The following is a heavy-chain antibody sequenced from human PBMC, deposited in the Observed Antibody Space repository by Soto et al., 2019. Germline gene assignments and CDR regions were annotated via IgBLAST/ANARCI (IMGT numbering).Heavy chain of an antibody. J-gene: IGHJ4*02. CDR2: INPSGGST. V-gene: IGHV1-46*01. Sequence: SVKVSCKASGYTFTSYYMHWVRQAPGQGLEWMGIINPSGGSTSYAQKFQGRVTMTRDTSTSTVYMELSSLRSEDTAVYYCARVIGYRGSGWNFDDWGQGTLVTVAS. D-gene: IGHD6-19*01. CDR1: GYTFTSYY. CDR3: ARVIGYRGSGWNFDD.